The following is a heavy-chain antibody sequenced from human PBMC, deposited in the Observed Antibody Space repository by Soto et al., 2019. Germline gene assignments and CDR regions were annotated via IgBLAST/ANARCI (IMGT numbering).Heavy chain of an antibody. CDR3: ARDEYSSGWYDYYGMDV. J-gene: IGHJ6*02. V-gene: IGHV1-46*01. CDR1: GYTFTSYY. D-gene: IGHD6-19*01. Sequence: GASVKVSCKASGYTFTSYYMHWVRQAPGQGLEWMGIINPSGGSTSYAQKFQGRVTMTWDTSTSTVSMELSSLRSEDTAVYYCARDEYSSGWYDYYGMDVWGQGTTVTVS. CDR2: INPSGGST.